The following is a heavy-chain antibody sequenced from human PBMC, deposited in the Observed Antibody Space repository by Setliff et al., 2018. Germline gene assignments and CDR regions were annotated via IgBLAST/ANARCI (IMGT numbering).Heavy chain of an antibody. CDR2: IKQDGSEK. CDR1: GFTFSSYA. Sequence: PGGSLRLSCAASGFTFSSYAMSWVRQAPGKGLEWVANIKQDGSEKYYVDSVKRRFTISRDNAKNSLYLQMSSLRAEDTAVYYCARASATEMYYFDYWGQRTLVTGSS. J-gene: IGHJ4*02. D-gene: IGHD2-2*01. V-gene: IGHV3-7*01. CDR3: ARASATEMYYFDY.